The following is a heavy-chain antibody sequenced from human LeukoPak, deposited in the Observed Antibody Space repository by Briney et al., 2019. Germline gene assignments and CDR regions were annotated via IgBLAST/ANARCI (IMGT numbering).Heavy chain of an antibody. Sequence: GRSLRLSCAASGFTFDDYAMHWVRQAPGKGLEWVSGISWNSGSIGYADSVKGRFTISRDNAKNTLYLQMNSLRAEDTAVYYCARGSSGWVDYWGQGTLVTVSS. CDR1: GFTFDDYA. V-gene: IGHV3-9*01. CDR2: ISWNSGSI. J-gene: IGHJ4*02. D-gene: IGHD6-19*01. CDR3: ARGSSGWVDY.